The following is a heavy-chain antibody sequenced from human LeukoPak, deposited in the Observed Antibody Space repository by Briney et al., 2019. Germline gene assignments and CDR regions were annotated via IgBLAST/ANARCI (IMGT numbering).Heavy chain of an antibody. CDR1: GYSFPSYW. V-gene: IGHV5-10-1*01. CDR3: ARTYYDILTGYYLSDY. J-gene: IGHJ4*02. D-gene: IGHD3-9*01. CDR2: IDPSDSYT. Sequence: GESLKISCKGSGYSFPSYWITWVRQMPGKGLEWMGSIDPSDSYTNYSPSFQGHVTISADKSISTAYLQWSSLMASDTAMYYCARTYYDILTGYYLSDYWGQGTLVTVSS.